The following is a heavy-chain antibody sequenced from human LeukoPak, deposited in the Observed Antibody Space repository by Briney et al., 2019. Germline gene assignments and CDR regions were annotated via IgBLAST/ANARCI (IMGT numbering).Heavy chain of an antibody. CDR2: IYYSGST. Sequence: SETLSLTCTVSGGSISSYYWSWIRQPPGKGLEWIGYIYYSGSTNYNPSLKSRVTISVDTSKNQFSLKLSSVTAADTAVYYCARGGGEAYCGGDCSSSLIPFDYWGQGTLVTVSS. CDR1: GGSISSYY. CDR3: ARGGGEAYCGGDCSSSLIPFDY. J-gene: IGHJ4*02. V-gene: IGHV4-59*01. D-gene: IGHD2-21*01.